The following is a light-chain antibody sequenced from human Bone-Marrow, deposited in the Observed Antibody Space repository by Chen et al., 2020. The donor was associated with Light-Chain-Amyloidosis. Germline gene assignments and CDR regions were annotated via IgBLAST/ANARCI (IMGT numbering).Light chain of an antibody. CDR3: CSYAGSSTWV. Sequence: QSVLTQPPSASGTPGQSVTISCSGSSSNIGNNYVYWYQQVPRTAPKLLIYKNNQRPSGVPDRFSGSRSGTSASLAISGLRSEDDADYYCCSYAGSSTWVFGGGTKLTVL. CDR1: SSNIGNNY. CDR2: KNN. V-gene: IGLV1-47*01. J-gene: IGLJ3*02.